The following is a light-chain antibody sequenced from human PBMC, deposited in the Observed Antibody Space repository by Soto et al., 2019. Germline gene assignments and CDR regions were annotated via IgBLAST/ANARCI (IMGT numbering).Light chain of an antibody. V-gene: IGKV3-15*01. CDR3: KQYNNWPRT. CDR2: GAS. Sequence: EIVMTQSPATLSVSPGKRATLSCRASQSVSTNLAWYQQKPGQAPRLLIYGASTRATGIPARFSGSGSGTEFTLTISSLQSEDFAVYYCKQYNNWPRTFGQGTKVDIK. CDR1: QSVSTN. J-gene: IGKJ1*01.